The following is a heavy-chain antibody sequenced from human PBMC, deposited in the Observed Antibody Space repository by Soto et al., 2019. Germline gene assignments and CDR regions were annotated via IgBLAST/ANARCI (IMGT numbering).Heavy chain of an antibody. J-gene: IGHJ3*02. Sequence: LKISCKGSGYSFTSYWIGWVRQMPGKGLEWMGIIYPGDSDTRYSPSFQGQVTISADKSISTAYLQWSSLKASDTAMYYCARSLAWFLNAFDIWGQGTMVTVS. D-gene: IGHD2-15*01. V-gene: IGHV5-51*01. CDR2: IYPGDSDT. CDR1: GYSFTSYW. CDR3: ARSLAWFLNAFDI.